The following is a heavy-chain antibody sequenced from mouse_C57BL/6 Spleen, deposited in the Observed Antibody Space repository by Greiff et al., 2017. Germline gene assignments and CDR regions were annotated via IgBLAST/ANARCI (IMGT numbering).Heavy chain of an antibody. CDR3: TQGDYDE. CDR2: IDPENGDT. D-gene: IGHD2-4*01. V-gene: IGHV14-4*01. CDR1: GFNIKDDY. J-gene: IGHJ3*01. Sequence: VQLKQSGAELVRPGASVKLSCTASGFNIKDDYMHWVKQRPEQGLEWIGWIDPENGDTEYASKFQGKATITADTSSNTAYLQLSSLTSEDTAVYYCTQGDYDEWGQGTLVTVSA.